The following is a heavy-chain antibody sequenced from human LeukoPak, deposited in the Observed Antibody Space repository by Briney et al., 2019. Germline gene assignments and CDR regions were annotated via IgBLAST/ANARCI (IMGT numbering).Heavy chain of an antibody. Sequence: PSETLSLTCTVSGGSISSYYWGWIRQPPGKGLEWIGSIYYSGSTYYNPSLKSRVTISVDTSKNQFSLKLSSVTAADTAVYYCARLKAFGGYDLRWFDPWGQGTLVTVSS. J-gene: IGHJ5*02. V-gene: IGHV4-39*01. CDR3: ARLKAFGGYDLRWFDP. CDR2: IYYSGST. D-gene: IGHD5-12*01. CDR1: GGSISSYY.